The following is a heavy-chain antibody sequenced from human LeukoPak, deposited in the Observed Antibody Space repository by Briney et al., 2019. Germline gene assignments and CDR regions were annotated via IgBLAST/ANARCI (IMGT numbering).Heavy chain of an antibody. Sequence: PSETLSLTCAVYGESFSGHYCSWIRQPPGKGLEWIGEINHSGSTNYNPSLKSRVSISVDTSKNQFSLKLSSVTAADTAVYYCASLGTYCSGGSCYSFDYWGQGTLVTVSS. D-gene: IGHD2-15*01. CDR3: ASLGTYCSGGSCYSFDY. V-gene: IGHV4-34*01. CDR1: GESFSGHY. CDR2: INHSGST. J-gene: IGHJ4*02.